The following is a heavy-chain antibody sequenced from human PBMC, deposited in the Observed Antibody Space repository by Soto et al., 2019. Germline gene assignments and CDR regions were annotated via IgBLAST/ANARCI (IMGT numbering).Heavy chain of an antibody. Sequence: QVQLVQSGAEVKKPGASVKVSCKASGYTFTSYGISWVRQAPGQGLEWMGWISAYNGNTNYAQKLQGRVTMTTETSTSTAYGELRSPSTDETAVYYCAREYGSGRRFDYCGPGTLDTVSS. D-gene: IGHD3-10*01. CDR3: AREYGSGRRFDY. CDR2: ISAYNGNT. CDR1: GYTFTSYG. V-gene: IGHV1-18*01. J-gene: IGHJ4*02.